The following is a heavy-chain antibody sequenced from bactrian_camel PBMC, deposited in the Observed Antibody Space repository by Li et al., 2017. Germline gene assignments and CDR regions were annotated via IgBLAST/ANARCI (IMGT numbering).Heavy chain of an antibody. CDR2: VYRGGDP. D-gene: IGHD1*01. Sequence: VQLVESGGGSVQVGGSLRLSCVASGNIYESLCMGWFRQAPGKEIEGVAAVYRGGDPYYANSVKGRFTVSQDNAENTVYLQMNSLKPEDTAMYYCAASGSLSWGNLQYWLLREVTYTYWGQGTQVTVS. CDR1: GNIYESLC. J-gene: IGHJ4*01. V-gene: IGHV3S56*01. CDR3: AASGSLSWGNLQYWLLREVTYTY.